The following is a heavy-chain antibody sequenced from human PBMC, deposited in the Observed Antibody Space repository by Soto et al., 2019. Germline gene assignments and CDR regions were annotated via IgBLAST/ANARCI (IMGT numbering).Heavy chain of an antibody. D-gene: IGHD4-4*01. J-gene: IGHJ4*02. Sequence: QVQLVQSGAEVKKPGSSVKVSCKASGGSVSNYTLSWVRQAPGQGLQWMGRIIPILGRANYAENFQGRLTIIAQKSTSTAYMELSSLRSEDTAVYFCAGDSAYSNYAFDFWGQGTLVIVSS. CDR3: AGDSAYSNYAFDF. CDR1: GGSVSNYT. CDR2: IIPILGRA. V-gene: IGHV1-69*08.